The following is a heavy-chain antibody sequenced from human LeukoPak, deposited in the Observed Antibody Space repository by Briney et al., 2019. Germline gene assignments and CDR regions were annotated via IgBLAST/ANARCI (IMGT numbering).Heavy chain of an antibody. CDR1: GGTFSSYA. J-gene: IGHJ3*02. CDR2: IIPIFGTA. Sequence: GSSVKVSCKASGGTFSSYAISWVRQAPGQGLEWMGGIIPIFGTANHAQKFQGRVTITADESTSTAYMELSSLRSEDTAVYYCARDNSSSSIDAFDIWGQGTMVTVSS. CDR3: ARDNSSSSIDAFDI. V-gene: IGHV1-69*01. D-gene: IGHD6-6*01.